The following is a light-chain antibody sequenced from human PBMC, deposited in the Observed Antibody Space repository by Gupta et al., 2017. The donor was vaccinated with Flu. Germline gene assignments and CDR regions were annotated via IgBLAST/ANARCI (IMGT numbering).Light chain of an antibody. CDR3: HVWDSGSDHYV. CDR2: DDS. V-gene: IGLV3-21*02. J-gene: IGLJ1*01. Sequence: GGFYIGVKSVHWYQQKPGQAPVLVIYDDSDRPSGIPERFSGSNSGNTATLTITGVEAGDEGDYFCHVWDSGSDHYVFGTGTRVTVL. CDR1: YIGVKS.